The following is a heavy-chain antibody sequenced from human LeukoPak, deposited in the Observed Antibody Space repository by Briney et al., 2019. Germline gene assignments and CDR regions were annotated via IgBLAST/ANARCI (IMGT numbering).Heavy chain of an antibody. Sequence: ASVKVSCKASGYTFTSYDINWVRQATGQGLEWMGWMNPNSGGTNYAQKFQGRVTMTRDTSISTAYMELSRLRSDDTAVYYCARPSYYYGSSWGQGTLVTVSS. J-gene: IGHJ4*02. V-gene: IGHV1-2*02. CDR2: MNPNSGGT. D-gene: IGHD3-10*01. CDR3: ARPSYYYGSS. CDR1: GYTFTSYD.